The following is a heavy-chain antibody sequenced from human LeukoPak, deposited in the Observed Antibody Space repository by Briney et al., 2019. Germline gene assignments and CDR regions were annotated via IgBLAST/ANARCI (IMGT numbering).Heavy chain of an antibody. V-gene: IGHV3-74*01. J-gene: IGHJ3*02. Sequence: GGSLRLSCAASEFTFSSYNMNWVRQAPGKGLVWVSRIYNDGSSTSYADSVKGRFTISRDNAKSTLYLQMNSLRAEDTAVYYCARVRGGSGRSYAADAFDIWGQGTMVTVSS. CDR2: IYNDGSST. D-gene: IGHD1-26*01. CDR3: ARVRGGSGRSYAADAFDI. CDR1: EFTFSSYN.